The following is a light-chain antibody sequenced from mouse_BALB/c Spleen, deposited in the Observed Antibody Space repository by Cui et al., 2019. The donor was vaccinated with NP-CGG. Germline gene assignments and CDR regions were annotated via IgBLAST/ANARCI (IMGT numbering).Light chain of an antibody. V-gene: IGLV1*01. Sequence: QAVVTQESALTTPPGETVTLTCRSSTGTVTTSNYANWVQEKPDHLFTGLIGGTNNRAPGVPARFSGSLIGDKAALTITGAQTEDEAIYFCALWYSNHWVFGGGTKLTFL. J-gene: IGLJ1*01. CDR1: TGTVTTSNY. CDR3: ALWYSNHWV. CDR2: GTN.